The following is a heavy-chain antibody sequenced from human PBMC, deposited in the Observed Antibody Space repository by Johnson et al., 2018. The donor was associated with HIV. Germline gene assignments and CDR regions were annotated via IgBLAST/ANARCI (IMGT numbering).Heavy chain of an antibody. J-gene: IGHJ3*02. D-gene: IGHD5-18*01. Sequence: EQLVESGGGLLQPGGSLRLSCVASGFTFSTYPMSWVRQAPGKGLEWVSTISNSGDITYYADSVKGRFTISRDNSKKNLCLQMNSLRAEDTAVYYCAEVDTAMVNAFDIWGQATMVTVS. CDR1: GFTFSTYP. CDR3: AEVDTAMVNAFDI. V-gene: IGHV3-23*04. CDR2: ISNSGDIT.